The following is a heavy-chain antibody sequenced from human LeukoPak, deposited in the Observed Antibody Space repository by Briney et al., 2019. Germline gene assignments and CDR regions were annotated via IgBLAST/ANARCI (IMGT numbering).Heavy chain of an antibody. D-gene: IGHD1-26*01. J-gene: IGHJ4*02. Sequence: GGSLRLSCAASGFTFSSYSMNWVRRAPGKGLEGVSYISSSSSTIYYADSVKGRFTISRDNAKNSLYVQMNSLRAEDTAVYYCARPTGSGSYGGIFDYWGQGTLVTVSS. V-gene: IGHV3-48*01. CDR1: GFTFSSYS. CDR3: ARPTGSGSYGGIFDY. CDR2: ISSSSSTI.